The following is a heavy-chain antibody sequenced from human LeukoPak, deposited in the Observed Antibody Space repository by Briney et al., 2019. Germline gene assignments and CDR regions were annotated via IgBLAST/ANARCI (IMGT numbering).Heavy chain of an antibody. CDR3: ARAGQLNCFHP. CDR1: GDSISSSY. D-gene: IGHD5-18*01. Sequence: SETLSLPCTVSGDSISSSYWSWIRQPPGKGLEWIGYISYSGSTSSNPSLRSRVTISVDTSKNQFSLRLTSVTAADTAMYYCARAGQLNCFHPWGQGTLVTVSS. J-gene: IGHJ5*02. CDR2: ISYSGST. V-gene: IGHV4-59*01.